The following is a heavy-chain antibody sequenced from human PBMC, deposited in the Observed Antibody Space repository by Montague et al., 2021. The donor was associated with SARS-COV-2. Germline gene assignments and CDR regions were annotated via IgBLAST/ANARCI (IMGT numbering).Heavy chain of an antibody. CDR2: IKRDGSEI. CDR1: GFSISNYY. CDR3: ASSGTWYDLDY. V-gene: IGHV3-7*01. D-gene: IGHD2-15*01. J-gene: IGHJ4*02. Sequence: SLRLSCAVSGFSISNYYMNWVRQAPGKGLEWVANIKRDGSEIYYVDSVKGRFTMSRDTAQNSLFLQMNSLRADDTAVYFCASSGTWYDLDYWGQGTLVTVSS.